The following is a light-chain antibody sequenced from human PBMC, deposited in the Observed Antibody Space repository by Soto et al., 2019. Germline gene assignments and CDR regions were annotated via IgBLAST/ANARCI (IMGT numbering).Light chain of an antibody. CDR1: QSVSSSY. CDR3: QQYGSSPPDT. CDR2: GAS. V-gene: IGKV3-20*01. Sequence: EIVLTQSPGTLSLSPGERATLSCRASQSVSSSYLAWYQQKPGQAPRLLIYGASSRATGMPDRFSGSGSGTDFTLTISRREPEDFAVYYCQQYGSSPPDTFGQGTKLEIK. J-gene: IGKJ2*01.